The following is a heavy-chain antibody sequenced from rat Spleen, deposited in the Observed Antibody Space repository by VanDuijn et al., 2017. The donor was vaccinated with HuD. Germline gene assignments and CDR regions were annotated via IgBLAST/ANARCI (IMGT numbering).Heavy chain of an antibody. Sequence: EVQLVESGGGLVQPGRSMKLSCAASGLSFSNYDMAWVRQAPGKGLEWVATITHIGGSTYYPDAVKGRFTISRDDARSTLYLQMNSLRSEDTATYYCTRENWVLDGWGQGVMVTVSS. J-gene: IGHJ2*01. CDR2: ITHIGGST. CDR3: TRENWVLDG. D-gene: IGHD5-1*01. CDR1: GLSFSNYD. V-gene: IGHV5-29*01.